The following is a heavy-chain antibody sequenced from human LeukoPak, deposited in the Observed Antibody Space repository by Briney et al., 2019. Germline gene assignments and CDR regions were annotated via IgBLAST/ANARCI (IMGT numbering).Heavy chain of an antibody. CDR3: ATALPSMTTVTTPPSSNAFDI. J-gene: IGHJ3*02. D-gene: IGHD4-17*01. V-gene: IGHV1-69*01. CDR1: GGTFSSYA. CDR2: IIPIFGTA. Sequence: GSSVKVSCKASGGTFSSYAISWVRQAPGQGLEWMGGIIPIFGTANYAQKFQGRVTITADESTSTAYMELSSLRSEDTAVYYCATALPSMTTVTTPPSSNAFDIWGQGTMVTVSS.